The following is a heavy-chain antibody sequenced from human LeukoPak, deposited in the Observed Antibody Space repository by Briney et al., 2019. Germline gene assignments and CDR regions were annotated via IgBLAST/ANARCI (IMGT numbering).Heavy chain of an antibody. D-gene: IGHD2-2*01. CDR2: MNPNSGNT. CDR3: ARGRRGSTSANHRATRGVYYFDY. Sequence: ASVKVSCKASGYTFTSYDINWVRQATGQGLEWMGWMNPNSGNTGSAQKFQGRVTMTRNTSISTAYMELSSLRSEDTAVYYCARGRRGSTSANHRATRGVYYFDYWGQGTLVTVSS. CDR1: GYTFTSYD. V-gene: IGHV1-8*01. J-gene: IGHJ4*02.